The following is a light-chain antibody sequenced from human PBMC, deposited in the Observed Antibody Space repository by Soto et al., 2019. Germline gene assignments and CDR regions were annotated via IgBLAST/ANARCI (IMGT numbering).Light chain of an antibody. CDR2: KAS. CDR3: QQYHDYPYT. Sequence: DIQMTQSPSTLSASVGDRVIITCRASQSISSWLAWYQQKPGKAPKVLIYKASTLESGVPSRFSGRGSGTEFTLTISSLQPDDFATYYCQQYHDYPYTFGQGTNLEIK. CDR1: QSISSW. V-gene: IGKV1-5*03. J-gene: IGKJ2*01.